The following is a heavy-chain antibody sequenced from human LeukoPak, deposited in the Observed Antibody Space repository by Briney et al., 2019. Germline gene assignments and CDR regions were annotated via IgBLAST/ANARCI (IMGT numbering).Heavy chain of an antibody. Sequence: PSETLSLTCTVSGGSISNSGYYWGWIRQPPGKGPEWIGNIYYSGSTYHNPSLRSRVTIFVDTSKNQFSLKLSSVTAADTAVYYCATRSGSYYWYFDLWGRGTLVTVSS. D-gene: IGHD1-26*01. J-gene: IGHJ2*01. CDR1: GGSISNSGYY. CDR3: ATRSGSYYWYFDL. CDR2: IYYSGST. V-gene: IGHV4-39*01.